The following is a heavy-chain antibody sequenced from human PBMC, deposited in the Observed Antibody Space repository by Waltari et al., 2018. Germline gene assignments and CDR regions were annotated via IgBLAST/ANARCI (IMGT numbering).Heavy chain of an antibody. CDR2: FFSGGTT. J-gene: IGHJ4*02. D-gene: IGHD5-12*01. CDR1: GCSVNTNS. Sequence: ELQLVESGGGCIQPGGSLRRSCADSGCSVNTNSMTWFSPAPGKGLVWFSVFFSGGTTYYADAVKGRLTISRDDPNNTLYLKRNSLRAEDTAVYYCASGPGWLNNWGQGALVTVSS. CDR3: ASGPGWLNN. V-gene: IGHV3-53*01.